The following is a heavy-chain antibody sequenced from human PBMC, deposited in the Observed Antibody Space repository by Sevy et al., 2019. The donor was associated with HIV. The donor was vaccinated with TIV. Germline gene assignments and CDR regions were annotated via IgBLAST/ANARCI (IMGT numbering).Heavy chain of an antibody. Sequence: GGSLRLSCSASGFTFSSYWMHWVRQAPGKGLVWVSGVNSDGSSTNYADSVKGRFNISRDSAKNTLYLQMNSLRAEDTAVYFCVAANTWEDYWGQGTLVTVSS. CDR3: VAANTWEDY. J-gene: IGHJ4*02. CDR2: VNSDGSST. CDR1: GFTFSSYW. D-gene: IGHD1-26*01. V-gene: IGHV3-74*01.